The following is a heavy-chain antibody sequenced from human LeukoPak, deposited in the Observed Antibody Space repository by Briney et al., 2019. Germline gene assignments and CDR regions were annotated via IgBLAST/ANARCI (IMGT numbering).Heavy chain of an antibody. Sequence: GGSLRLSCAASGFTVNNNYMSWVRQAPGKGLEWVSVIYSGGSTYYADSVKGRFTISRDNSKNTVYLQMISLRAEDTAVYYCAREGEHYVGVEYYYYGMDVWGQGTTVSVSS. D-gene: IGHD1-26*01. V-gene: IGHV3-66*01. CDR3: AREGEHYVGVEYYYYGMDV. CDR1: GFTVNNNY. CDR2: IYSGGST. J-gene: IGHJ6*02.